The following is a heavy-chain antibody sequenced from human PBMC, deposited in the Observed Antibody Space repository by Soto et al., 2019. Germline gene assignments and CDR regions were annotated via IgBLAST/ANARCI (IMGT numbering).Heavy chain of an antibody. D-gene: IGHD6-19*01. CDR3: ARGAVVQNYYYYYGMGV. CDR2: MNPNSGNT. CDR1: GYTFTSYD. Sequence: ASVKVSCKASGYTFTSYDINWVRQATGQGREWMGWMNPNSGNTGYAQKFQGRVTMTRNTSISTAYMELSSLRSEDTAVYYCARGAVVQNYYYYYGMGVWGRGTTVTVSS. J-gene: IGHJ6*02. V-gene: IGHV1-8*01.